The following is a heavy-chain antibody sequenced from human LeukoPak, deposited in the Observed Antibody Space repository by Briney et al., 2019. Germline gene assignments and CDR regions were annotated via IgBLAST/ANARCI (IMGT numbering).Heavy chain of an antibody. CDR1: GFTFSSYA. V-gene: IGHV3-23*01. CDR3: AKGSAAARPYYFDF. J-gene: IGHJ4*02. D-gene: IGHD6-6*01. CDR2: ITDSGGDT. Sequence: PGGSLRLSCAASGFTFSSYAMSWVRQAPGKGLEWVSAITDSGGDTYYADSVKGRFTISRDNSENTLDLQMNSLRAEDTALYYCAKGSAAARPYYFDFWGPGTLVTVSS.